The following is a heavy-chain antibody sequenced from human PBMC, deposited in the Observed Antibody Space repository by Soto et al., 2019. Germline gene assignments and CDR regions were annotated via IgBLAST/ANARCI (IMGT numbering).Heavy chain of an antibody. CDR2: ISSSSSYI. Sequence: EVQLVESGGGLVKPGGSLSLSCAASGFTFSSYSMNGVRQAPGKGLEWVSSISSSSSYIYYADSVKGRFTISRDNAKNSLYLQMNSLRAEDTAVYYCARDRTATTYYYGMDVWGQGTTVTVSS. CDR3: ARDRTATTYYYGMDV. J-gene: IGHJ6*02. CDR1: GFTFSSYS. V-gene: IGHV3-21*01. D-gene: IGHD2-21*02.